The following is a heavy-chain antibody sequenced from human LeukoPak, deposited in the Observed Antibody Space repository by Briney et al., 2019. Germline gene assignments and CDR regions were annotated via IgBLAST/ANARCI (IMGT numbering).Heavy chain of an antibody. CDR1: GFTFSSYW. J-gene: IGHJ4*02. V-gene: IGHV3-74*01. CDR3: ARELPLDY. Sequence: GGSLRLSCTASGFTFSSYWIHWVRQAPGKGLVWVSRIRGDGSGTTYAESVKGRVTISTDNAKNTLYLQMNSLRAEDTAVYYCARELPLDYWGQGGLVTDSS. CDR2: IRGDGSGT.